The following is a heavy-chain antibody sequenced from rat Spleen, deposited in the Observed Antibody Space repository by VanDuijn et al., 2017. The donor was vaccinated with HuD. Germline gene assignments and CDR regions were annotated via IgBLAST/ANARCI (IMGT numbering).Heavy chain of an antibody. D-gene: IGHD1-6*01. V-gene: IGHV5-29*01. Sequence: EVQLVESGGGLVQPGRSLKLSCAASGLTFSDYGMAWVRQAPTTGLEWVATISYGDSSGQSSTYYRDYVKGRFTISRDNAKRTLSLQMDSLRSEDTATYYCTRASYSGAVMYTTDYWGQGVMVTVSS. J-gene: IGHJ2*01. CDR2: ISYGDSSGQSST. CDR1: GLTFSDYG. CDR3: TRASYSGAVMYTTDY.